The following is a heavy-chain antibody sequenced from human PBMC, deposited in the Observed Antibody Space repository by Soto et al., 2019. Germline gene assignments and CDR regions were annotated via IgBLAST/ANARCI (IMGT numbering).Heavy chain of an antibody. CDR1: GGSFSGYY. J-gene: IGHJ6*02. CDR2: INHSEST. V-gene: IGHV4-34*01. Sequence: KTSETLSLTCAVYGGSFSGYYWSWIRQPPGKGLEWIGEINHSESTKYNPSLKSRVTISGDTSKNQFSLKLSSVTAADTAVYYCARDMGTYYYAMDVWGQGTTVTVSS. CDR3: ARDMGTYYYAMDV. D-gene: IGHD1-1*01.